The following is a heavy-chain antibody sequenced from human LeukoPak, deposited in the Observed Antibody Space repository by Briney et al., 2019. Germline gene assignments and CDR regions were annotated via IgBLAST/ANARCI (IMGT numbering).Heavy chain of an antibody. Sequence: GASVKVSCKSSGYTFTSYAMHWVRQAPGQKFEWMGWINAGNGDTKYSQKFQGRVTITRDTSASTAYMELSSLRSEDTAVYYCARCRPGSTSCYNKGNIGMDVWGKGTTVTVSS. CDR3: ARCRPGSTSCYNKGNIGMDV. D-gene: IGHD2-2*02. CDR1: GYTFTSYA. J-gene: IGHJ6*04. V-gene: IGHV1-3*01. CDR2: INAGNGDT.